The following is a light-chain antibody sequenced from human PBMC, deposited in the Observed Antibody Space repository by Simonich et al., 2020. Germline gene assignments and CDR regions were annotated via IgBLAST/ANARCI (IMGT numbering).Light chain of an antibody. CDR3: QQYGSSLFT. CDR2: GAS. CDR1: QSVSSSY. Sequence: EIVLTQSPGTLSLSPGERATLSCRASQSVSSSYLAWYQQKPGQAPRLLIDGASSRATGIPDRFSGSGSGTDFTVTISRLEPEDFAVYYCQQYGSSLFTFGPGTKVDIK. V-gene: IGKV3-20*01. J-gene: IGKJ3*01.